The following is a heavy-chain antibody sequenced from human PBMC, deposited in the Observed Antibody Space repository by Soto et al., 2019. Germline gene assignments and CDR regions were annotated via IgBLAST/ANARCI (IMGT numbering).Heavy chain of an antibody. Sequence: HPGGSLRLSCAASGFTFSSYSMNWVRQAPGRGLEWVSYISSSSSTIYYADSVKGRFTISRDKAKNSLYLQMNSLRAEDTAVYYCARDYVGAYCSSTSCYSDYYYGMDVWGQGTTVTVSS. J-gene: IGHJ6*02. CDR2: ISSSSSTI. CDR1: GFTFSSYS. D-gene: IGHD2-2*01. CDR3: ARDYVGAYCSSTSCYSDYYYGMDV. V-gene: IGHV3-48*01.